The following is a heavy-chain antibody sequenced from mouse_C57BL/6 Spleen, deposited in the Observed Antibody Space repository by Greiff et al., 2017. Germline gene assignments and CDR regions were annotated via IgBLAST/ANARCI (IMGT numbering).Heavy chain of an antibody. D-gene: IGHD3-2*02. CDR1: GYSITSGYY. CDR3: ARSGSSGPPYAMDY. Sequence: DVQLQESGPGLVKPSQSLSLTCSVTGYSITSGYYWNWIRQFPGNKLEWMGYISYDGSNNYNPSLKNRISITRDTSKNQFFLKLNSVTTEDTATYYCARSGSSGPPYAMDYWGQGTSVTVSS. CDR2: ISYDGSN. J-gene: IGHJ4*01. V-gene: IGHV3-6*01.